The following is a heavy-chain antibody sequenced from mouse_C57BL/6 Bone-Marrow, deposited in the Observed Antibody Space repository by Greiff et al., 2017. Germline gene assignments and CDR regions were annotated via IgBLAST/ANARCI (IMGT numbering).Heavy chain of an antibody. V-gene: IGHV1-74*01. CDR2: IHPSDSDT. CDR1: GYTFTSYW. CDR3: AIPRSPLEYYFDY. Sequence: QVQLQQSGAELVKPGASVKVSCKASGYTFTSYWMHWVKQRPGQGLEWIGRIHPSDSDTNYNQKFKGKATLSVDKSSSTAYMQLSSLTSEESAVDYCAIPRSPLEYYFDYWGQGTTLTVSS. J-gene: IGHJ2*01. D-gene: IGHD1-1*01.